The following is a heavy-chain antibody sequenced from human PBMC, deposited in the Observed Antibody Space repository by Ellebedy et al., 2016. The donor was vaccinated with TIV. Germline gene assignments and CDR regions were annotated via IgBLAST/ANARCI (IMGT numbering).Heavy chain of an antibody. J-gene: IGHJ4*02. CDR3: ARVLRAGRSGDYFDY. CDR1: GGSISSSSFY. Sequence: MPSETLSLTCSVSGGSISSSSFYWGWIRQPPGKGLEWIGNIYYSGTTFYSPSLKSRVTISVDTSKNQFSLNLSPVTAADTAVYYCARVLRAGRSGDYFDYWGQGTLVTVSS. V-gene: IGHV4-39*07. CDR2: IYYSGTT. D-gene: IGHD1-1*01.